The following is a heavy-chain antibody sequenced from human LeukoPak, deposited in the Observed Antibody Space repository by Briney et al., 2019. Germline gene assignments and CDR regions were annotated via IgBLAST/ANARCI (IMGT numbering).Heavy chain of an antibody. CDR1: GLTFSDAW. CDR2: IKSKSHGETT. J-gene: IGHJ6*02. V-gene: IGHV3-15*01. D-gene: IGHD4-11*01. Sequence: PGGSLRLSCAASGLTFSDAWMSWARQAPGKGLEWVGRIKSKSHGETTDYAAPVKGRFTISRDDSKNMQYLEMNSLKTEDTAVYYCTTDRGMTTVTAVWGQGTTVIVSS. CDR3: TTDRGMTTVTAV.